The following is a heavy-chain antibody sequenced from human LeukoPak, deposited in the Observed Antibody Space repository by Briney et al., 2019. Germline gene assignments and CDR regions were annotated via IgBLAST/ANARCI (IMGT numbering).Heavy chain of an antibody. J-gene: IGHJ5*02. CDR3: ARGYCSGGSCYSGWFDP. Sequence: SETLSLTCTVSGGSISSYYWSWIRQPPGKGLEWIGYIYYSGSTNYNPSLKSRVTISVDTSKNQFSLKLSSVTAADTAVYYCARGYCSGGSCYSGWFDPWGQGTLVTVSS. CDR2: IYYSGST. V-gene: IGHV4-59*01. CDR1: GGSISSYY. D-gene: IGHD2-15*01.